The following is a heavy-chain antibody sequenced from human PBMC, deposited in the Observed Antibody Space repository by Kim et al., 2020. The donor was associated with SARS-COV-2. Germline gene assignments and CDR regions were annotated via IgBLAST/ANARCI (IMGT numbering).Heavy chain of an antibody. D-gene: IGHD1-1*01. CDR3: ARDRDNWNDGGGDWSDP. V-gene: IGHV7-4-1*02. CDR1: GYTFTSYA. Sequence: ASVKVSCKASGYTFTSYAMNGVRQAPGQGLEWMGWINYNTGNPTYDQGFTGRFVFSLDTSVSTAYLQINSLKDEDTAVYYCARDRDNWNDGGGDWSDPWGQGTLVTVSS. CDR2: INYNTGNP. J-gene: IGHJ5*02.